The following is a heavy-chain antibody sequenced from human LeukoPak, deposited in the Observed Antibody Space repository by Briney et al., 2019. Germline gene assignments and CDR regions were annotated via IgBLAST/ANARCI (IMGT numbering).Heavy chain of an antibody. CDR2: ISAYNGNT. J-gene: IGHJ5*02. V-gene: IGHV1-18*01. Sequence: GASVKVSCKASGYTFTSYGISWVRQAPGQGLEWMGWISAYNGNTNYAQKLQGRVTMTTDTSTSTAYMELRSLRSDDTAVYYCARDPYYYDSVNWFDPWGQGTLVTVSS. CDR1: GYTFTSYG. CDR3: ARDPYYYDSVNWFDP. D-gene: IGHD3-22*01.